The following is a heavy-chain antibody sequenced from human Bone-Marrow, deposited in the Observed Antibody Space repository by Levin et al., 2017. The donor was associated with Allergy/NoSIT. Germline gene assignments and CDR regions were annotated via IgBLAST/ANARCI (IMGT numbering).Heavy chain of an antibody. CDR3: VRDNTPQLLPQDL. V-gene: IGHV3-74*01. D-gene: IGHD2-15*01. Sequence: PGESLKISCAASGFSLTYHWMHWVRQAPGKGLEWVSHIKNDGYTNYADSVRGRFTISRDNANNTVYLQMRSLRAEDSAVYYCVRDNTPQLLPQDLWGQGTLVTVFS. J-gene: IGHJ5*02. CDR1: GFSLTYHW. CDR2: IKNDGYT.